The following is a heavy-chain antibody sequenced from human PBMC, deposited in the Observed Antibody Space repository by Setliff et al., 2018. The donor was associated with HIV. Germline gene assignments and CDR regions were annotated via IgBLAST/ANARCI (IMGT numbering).Heavy chain of an antibody. CDR2: LNAGYGNT. Sequence: ASVKVSCKASGYTFSNHTIHWVRQAPGKRPEWMGWLNAGYGNTKYSQKLQGRVTITRDTSTTTLYMELSNVTSEDSAVYYCARDRFWSSYYIGGGYYYAMDVWGQGTTVTVSS. D-gene: IGHD3-3*01. CDR1: GYTFSNHT. V-gene: IGHV1-3*01. CDR3: ARDRFWSSYYIGGGYYYAMDV. J-gene: IGHJ6*02.